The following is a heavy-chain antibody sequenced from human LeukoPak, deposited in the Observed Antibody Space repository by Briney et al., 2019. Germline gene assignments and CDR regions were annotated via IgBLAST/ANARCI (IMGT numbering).Heavy chain of an antibody. CDR1: GFTFSSYA. J-gene: IGHJ4*02. D-gene: IGHD3-22*01. Sequence: GGSLRLSCAASGFTFSSYAMSWVRQAPGKGLEWVSAISGSGGSTYYADSVKGRFTISRDNSKNTLYLQMNSLRAEDTAVYYCAKEYYYYDSSGYYIGFDYWGQGTLVTVSS. CDR3: AKEYYYYDSSGYYIGFDY. CDR2: ISGSGGST. V-gene: IGHV3-23*01.